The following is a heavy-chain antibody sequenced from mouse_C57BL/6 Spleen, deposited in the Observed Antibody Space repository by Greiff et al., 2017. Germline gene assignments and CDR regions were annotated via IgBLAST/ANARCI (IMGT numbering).Heavy chain of an antibody. CDR1: GYSITSGYY. V-gene: IGHV3-6*01. CDR3: ATYYSNYVNYFDY. CDR2: ISYDGSN. D-gene: IGHD2-5*01. Sequence: EVQLQESGPGLVKPSQSLSLTCSVTGYSITSGYYWNWIRQFPGNKLEWMGYISYDGSNNYNPSLKNLISITRDTSKNPLFLKLNSVTTEDTATYYCATYYSNYVNYFDYWGQGTTLTVSS. J-gene: IGHJ2*01.